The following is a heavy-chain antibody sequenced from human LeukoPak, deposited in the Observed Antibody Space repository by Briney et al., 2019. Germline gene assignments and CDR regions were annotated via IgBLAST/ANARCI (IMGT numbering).Heavy chain of an antibody. Sequence: SGESLKFSCKGSGYSFTSYWIGGVRQMPGKGLEWLGIIYPGDSDTRYSPSFQGQVTTSADKSISTAYLQWSSVKASDTAMDYCARGGGGTYSSSWLNFDYWGQGTLVTVSS. D-gene: IGHD6-13*01. CDR1: GYSFTSYW. CDR3: ARGGGGTYSSSWLNFDY. CDR2: IYPGDSDT. V-gene: IGHV5-51*01. J-gene: IGHJ4*02.